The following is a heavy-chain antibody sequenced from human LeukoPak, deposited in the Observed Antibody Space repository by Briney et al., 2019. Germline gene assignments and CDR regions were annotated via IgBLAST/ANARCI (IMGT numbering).Heavy chain of an antibody. D-gene: IGHD3-22*01. J-gene: IGHJ4*02. Sequence: PGGSLRLSCAASGFTFSSYSMNWVRQAPGEGVEWVSSISSSSSYIYYADSVKGRFTISRDNAKNSLYLQMNSLKTEDTDVYYCARGDSSGYSNYWGQGTLVTVSS. V-gene: IGHV3-21*04. CDR1: GFTFSSYS. CDR3: ARGDSSGYSNY. CDR2: ISSSSSYI.